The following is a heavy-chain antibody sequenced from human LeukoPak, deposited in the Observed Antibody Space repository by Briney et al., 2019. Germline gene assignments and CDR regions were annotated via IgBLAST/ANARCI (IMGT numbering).Heavy chain of an antibody. CDR1: GGSFSGYY. CDR2: INHSGST. J-gene: IGHJ4*02. D-gene: IGHD6-6*01. CDR3: ARGRVIAARLRFRRYYFDY. V-gene: IGHV4-34*01. Sequence: SETLSLTRAVYGGSFSGYYWSWIRQPPGKGLEWIGEINHSGSTNYNPSLKSRVTISVDTSKNQFSLKLSSVTAADTAVYYCARGRVIAARLRFRRYYFDYWGQGTLVTVSS.